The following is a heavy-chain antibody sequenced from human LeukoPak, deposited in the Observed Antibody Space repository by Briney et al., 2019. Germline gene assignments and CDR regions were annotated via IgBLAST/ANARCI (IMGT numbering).Heavy chain of an antibody. CDR1: GYTFTSYY. J-gene: IGHJ4*02. Sequence: ASVKVSCKASGYTFTSYYMHWVRQAPGQGLEWMGIINPSGGSTSYAQKFQGRVTMTRDMSTSTVYMELSSLRSDDTAVYYCATYSAAGRTYYFDYWGQGALVTVSS. CDR3: ATYSAAGRTYYFDY. CDR2: INPSGGST. V-gene: IGHV1-46*01. D-gene: IGHD6-13*01.